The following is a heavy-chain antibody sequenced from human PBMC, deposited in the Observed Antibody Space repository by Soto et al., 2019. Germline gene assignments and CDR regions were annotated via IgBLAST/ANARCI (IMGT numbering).Heavy chain of an antibody. V-gene: IGHV3-23*01. J-gene: IGHJ4*02. CDR2: ISGSGGST. CDR3: AKDDTYYDFWSGSYTASSFDY. D-gene: IGHD3-3*01. CDR1: GFTFSSYA. Sequence: PGGSLRLSCVASGFTFSSYAMSWVRQAPGKGLEWVSAISGSGGSTYYADSVKGRFTITRDNSKNTLYLQMNSLRAEDTAVYYCAKDDTYYDFWSGSYTASSFDYWGQGTLVTVSS.